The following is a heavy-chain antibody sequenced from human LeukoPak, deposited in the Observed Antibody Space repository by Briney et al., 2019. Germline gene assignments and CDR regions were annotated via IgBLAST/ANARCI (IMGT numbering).Heavy chain of an antibody. Sequence: GGSLRLSCAASGFTLSSYEMNWVRQAPGKGLVWLSYLTSSGDYTYYADSVKGRFSMSRDNAKNSLYLRMNSLRAEDTAVYYCVRLGGTTGQYFHHWGQGTRVTVSS. CDR1: GFTLSSYE. D-gene: IGHD1-7*01. CDR3: VRLGGTTGQYFHH. J-gene: IGHJ1*01. V-gene: IGHV3-48*03. CDR2: LTSSGDYT.